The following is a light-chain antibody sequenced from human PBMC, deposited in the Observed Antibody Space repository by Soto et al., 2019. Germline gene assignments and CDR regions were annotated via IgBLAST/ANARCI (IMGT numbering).Light chain of an antibody. V-gene: IGKV3-11*01. CDR3: QQRSNWPPHT. CDR1: QSVSSY. CDR2: DAS. Sequence: EIVLTQSPATLSLSPGERATLSCRASQSVSSYLAWYQQKPGQAPRLLIYDASNRATGIPARFSGSGSVTDFTLTNSSLEPEDFAVYYCQQRSNWPPHTFGGGTKVEIK. J-gene: IGKJ4*01.